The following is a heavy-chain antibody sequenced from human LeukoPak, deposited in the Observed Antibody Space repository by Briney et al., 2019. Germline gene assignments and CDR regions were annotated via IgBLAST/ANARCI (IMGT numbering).Heavy chain of an antibody. J-gene: IGHJ4*02. CDR1: GFTVSSNY. D-gene: IGHD3-10*01. V-gene: IGHV3-53*01. CDR3: AKGAQYYGSGSHRRGHYFDS. Sequence: GGSLRLSCAASGFTVSSNYMSWVRQGPGKGLEWVALIYNYGGTHYTDSVKGRFTISRDTSRNTLFLRMNSLRVEDSAMYYCAKGAQYYGSGSHRRGHYFDSWGQGTLVTVSS. CDR2: IYNYGGT.